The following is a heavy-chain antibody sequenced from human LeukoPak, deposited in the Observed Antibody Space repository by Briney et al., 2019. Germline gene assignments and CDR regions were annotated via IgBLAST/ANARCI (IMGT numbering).Heavy chain of an antibody. CDR2: IRYDGSNK. V-gene: IGHV3-30*02. CDR1: GFTFSSYG. CDR3: AKVDQWFGEH. D-gene: IGHD3-10*01. Sequence: GGSLRLFCAASGFTFSSYGMHWVRQAPGKGLVGVAFIRYDGSNKYYADSVKGRFTISRDNSKNTLYLQMNSLRAEDTAVYYCAKVDQWFGEHWSQGTLVTVSS. J-gene: IGHJ1*01.